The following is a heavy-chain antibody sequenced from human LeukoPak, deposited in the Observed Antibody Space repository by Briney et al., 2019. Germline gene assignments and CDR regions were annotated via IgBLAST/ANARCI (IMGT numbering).Heavy chain of an antibody. CDR2: IRSKANGYAT. CDR3: TRLRSDTTGGYYYFMDV. D-gene: IGHD1-1*01. CDR1: YYTFSDSA. Sequence: GGSLRLSCAASYYTFSDSAIHWVRQAPGKGLEWVGRIRSKANGYATSYGASAKGRLTISRDDSKNTADLQMNDLRTEDTAVYYCTRLRSDTTGGYYYFMDVWGKGTTVIVSS. V-gene: IGHV3-73*01. J-gene: IGHJ6*03.